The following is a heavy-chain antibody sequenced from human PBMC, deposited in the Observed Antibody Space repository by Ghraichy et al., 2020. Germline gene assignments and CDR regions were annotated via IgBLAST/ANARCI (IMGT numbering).Heavy chain of an antibody. CDR2: ISAYNGNT. D-gene: IGHD3-10*01. V-gene: IGHV1-18*04. CDR1: GYTFTSYG. J-gene: IGHJ5*02. CDR3: AILGGYYGSGSYLGNWFDP. Sequence: ASVKVSCKASGYTFTSYGISWVRQAPGQGLEWMGWISAYNGNTNYAQKLQGRVTMTTDTSTSTAYMELRSLRSDDTAVYYCAILGGYYGSGSYLGNWFDPWGQGTLVTVSS.